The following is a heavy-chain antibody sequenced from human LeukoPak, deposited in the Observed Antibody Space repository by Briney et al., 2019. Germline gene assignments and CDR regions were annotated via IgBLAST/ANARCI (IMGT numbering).Heavy chain of an antibody. CDR2: ISSSGTSI. Sequence: GGSLRLSCAASGFTFTDYYMSWIRQAPGKGLEWVSYISSSGTSIYYADSVKGRFTISRDNAKNSLYLQMNSLRAEDTAVYYCARVRTTVTTRDAFDIWGQGTTVTVSS. J-gene: IGHJ3*02. CDR1: GFTFTDYY. CDR3: ARVRTTVTTRDAFDI. V-gene: IGHV3-11*04. D-gene: IGHD4-17*01.